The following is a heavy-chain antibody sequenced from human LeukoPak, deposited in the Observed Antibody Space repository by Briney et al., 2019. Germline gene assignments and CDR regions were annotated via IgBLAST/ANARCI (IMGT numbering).Heavy chain of an antibody. D-gene: IGHD4-23*01. CDR3: ARDYGGSGAFDI. CDR2: IFSTGNT. CDR1: GGSISNYY. J-gene: IGHJ3*02. V-gene: IGHV4-59*01. Sequence: SETLSLPCTVSGGSISNYYWSWSRQTPGKGLEWIGYIFSTGNTNYNPSLKSRVTISVDTSQNQFSLRLTSVTAADTAVYYCARDYGGSGAFDIWAQGTMVTVSS.